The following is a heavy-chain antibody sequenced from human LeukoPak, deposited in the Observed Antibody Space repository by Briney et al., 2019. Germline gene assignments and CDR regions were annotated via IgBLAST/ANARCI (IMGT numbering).Heavy chain of an antibody. CDR1: GFTVSSNY. Sequence: PGGSLRLSCAASGFTVSSNYMSWVRQAPGKGLEWVSVIYSGGSTYYADSVKGRFTISRDNSKNTLYLQMNSLRVEDTAVYYCARATTASARDHWGQGTLVTVSS. V-gene: IGHV3-66*01. D-gene: IGHD1-14*01. CDR2: IYSGGST. J-gene: IGHJ4*02. CDR3: ARATTASARDH.